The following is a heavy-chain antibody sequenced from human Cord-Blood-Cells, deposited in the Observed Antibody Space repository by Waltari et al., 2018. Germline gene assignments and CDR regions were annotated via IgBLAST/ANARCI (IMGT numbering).Heavy chain of an antibody. CDR2: IIPIFGTA. J-gene: IGHJ3*02. D-gene: IGHD1-7*01. CDR3: ARWGYETGTTEGACDI. Sequence: QVQLVQSGAEWKKPGSSVKVYCKASGGTFSSYAITRVRQATGQGIEWMGGIIPIFGTANYAQKFQGRVTITADESTGTAYMGLSSLRSEDTAVYYCARWGYETGTTEGACDIWGQGTMVTVSS. V-gene: IGHV1-69*01. CDR1: GGTFSSYA.